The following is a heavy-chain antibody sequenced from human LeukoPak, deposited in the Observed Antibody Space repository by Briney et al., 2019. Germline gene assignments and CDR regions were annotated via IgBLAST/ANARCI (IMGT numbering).Heavy chain of an antibody. CDR1: GFTFSSYA. Sequence: GSLRLSCAASGFTFSSYAMSWIRQPPGKGLEWIGSIYYSGSTYYNPSLKSRVTISVDTSKNQFSLKLSSVTAADTAVYYCASPPPLRYFDWLLEEMAFDIWGQGTMVTVSS. D-gene: IGHD3-9*01. V-gene: IGHV4-38-2*01. CDR3: ASPPPLRYFDWLLEEMAFDI. CDR2: IYYSGST. J-gene: IGHJ3*02.